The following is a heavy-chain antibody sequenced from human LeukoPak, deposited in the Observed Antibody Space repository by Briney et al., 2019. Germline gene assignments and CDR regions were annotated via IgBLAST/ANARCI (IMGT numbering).Heavy chain of an antibody. Sequence: PGGSLRLSCAASGFTFSSYSMNWVRQAPGKGLEWVSSISSSSSYIYYADSVKGRFTISRDNAKNSLYLQMNSLRADDTAVYYCARDSSITMVRGGILDPWGQGTLVTVSS. CDR1: GFTFSSYS. CDR2: ISSSSSYI. D-gene: IGHD3-10*01. CDR3: ARDSSITMVRGGILDP. J-gene: IGHJ5*02. V-gene: IGHV3-21*01.